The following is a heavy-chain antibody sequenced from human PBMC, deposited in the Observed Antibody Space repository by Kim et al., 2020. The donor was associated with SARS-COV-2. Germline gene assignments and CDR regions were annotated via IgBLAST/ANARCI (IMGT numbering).Heavy chain of an antibody. CDR2: EGSGS. Sequence: EGSGSYDADSVKGRFTTSRDNAKKSLYLQMNSLRAEDTAVYYCAKTRALDIWGQGTMVTVSS. V-gene: IGHV3-7*01. CDR3: AKTRALDI. D-gene: IGHD3-3*02. J-gene: IGHJ3*02.